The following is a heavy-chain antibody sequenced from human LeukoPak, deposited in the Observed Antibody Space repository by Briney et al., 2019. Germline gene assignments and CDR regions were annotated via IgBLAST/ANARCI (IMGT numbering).Heavy chain of an antibody. J-gene: IGHJ3*02. Sequence: GGPLRLSCAASGFTFSSYSMNWVRQAPGKGLEWVSSISSSSSYIYYADSVKGRFTISRDNAKNSLYLQMNSLRAEDTAVYYCARGGVAARPWGAFDIWGQGTMVTVSS. CDR2: ISSSSSYI. CDR1: GFTFSSYS. CDR3: ARGGVAARPWGAFDI. V-gene: IGHV3-21*01. D-gene: IGHD6-6*01.